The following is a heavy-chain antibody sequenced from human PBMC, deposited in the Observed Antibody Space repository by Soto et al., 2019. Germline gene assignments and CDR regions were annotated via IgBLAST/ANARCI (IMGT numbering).Heavy chain of an antibody. CDR3: ARQIGGAVDF. D-gene: IGHD3-22*01. J-gene: IGHJ4*02. CDR2: IYYSGST. Sequence: SETLSLTCTVSGGSISSSSYYWGWIRQPPGKGLEWIGSIYYSGSTYYNPSLKSRVTISVDTSKNQFSLKLSSVTAADTAVYYCARQIGGAVDFWGQGTLVTVSS. CDR1: GGSISSSSYY. V-gene: IGHV4-39*01.